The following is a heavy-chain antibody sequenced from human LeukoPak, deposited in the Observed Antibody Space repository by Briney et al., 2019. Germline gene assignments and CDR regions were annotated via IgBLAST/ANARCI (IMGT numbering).Heavy chain of an antibody. CDR3: ARGSPGSYYYGMDV. J-gene: IGHJ6*02. CDR1: GFTFSSYS. CDR2: ISSSSSYI. V-gene: IGHV3-21*01. Sequence: PGGSLRLSCAASGFTFSSYSINWVRQAPGKGLEWVSSISSSSSYIYYADSMKGRFTISRDNAKNSLYLQMNSLRAEDTAVYYCARGSPGSYYYGMDVWGQGTTVTVSS. D-gene: IGHD2-15*01.